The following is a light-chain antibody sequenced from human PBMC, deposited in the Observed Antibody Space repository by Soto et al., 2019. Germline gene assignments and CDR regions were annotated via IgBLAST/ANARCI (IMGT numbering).Light chain of an antibody. J-gene: IGKJ2*01. CDR3: QQTFHSPRT. V-gene: IGKV3-20*01. Sequence: EIVLTQSPGTLSLSPGETASLSCWASQSIVSNFLAWYQQRRGQPPRLLIYDSFRRASGTPARFTGSGSGTAFTLTICRVEAEDSAVYYCQQTFHSPRTFGQGTRLEI. CDR1: QSIVSNF. CDR2: DSF.